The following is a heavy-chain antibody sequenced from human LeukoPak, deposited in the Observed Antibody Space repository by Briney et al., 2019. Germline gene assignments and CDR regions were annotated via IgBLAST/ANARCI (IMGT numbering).Heavy chain of an antibody. V-gene: IGHV3-74*01. J-gene: IGHJ4*02. CDR2: INSDGSST. CDR1: GFTFSSYW. D-gene: IGHD5-12*01. CDR3: ARDAYSGYDWDYYFDY. Sequence: GGSLRLSCAASGFTFSSYWMHWVRQAPGKGLVWVPRINSDGSSTSYADSMKGRFTISRDNAKNTLYLQMNSLRAEDTAVYYCARDAYSGYDWDYYFDYWGQGTLVTVSS.